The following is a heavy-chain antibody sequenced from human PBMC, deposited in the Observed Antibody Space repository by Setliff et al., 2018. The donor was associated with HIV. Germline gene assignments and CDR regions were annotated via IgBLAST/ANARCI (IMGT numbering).Heavy chain of an antibody. CDR2: SSAYNGNT. CDR3: ARDRAGDAFDI. V-gene: IGHV1-18*01. D-gene: IGHD3-10*01. Sequence: GASVKVSCKASGYTFTTYGINWVRQAPGQGLEWMGWSSAYNGNTNYAQKLQGRVTMTTDTSTSTAYMELRSLRSDDTAVYYCARDRAGDAFDILGQGTMVTVSS. J-gene: IGHJ3*02. CDR1: GYTFTTYG.